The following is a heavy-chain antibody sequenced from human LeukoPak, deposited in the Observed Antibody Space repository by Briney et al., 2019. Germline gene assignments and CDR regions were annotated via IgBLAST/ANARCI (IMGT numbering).Heavy chain of an antibody. J-gene: IGHJ3*02. D-gene: IGHD4-17*01. CDR3: ARGTARYGDYEGYAFDI. CDR2: ISSSSSYI. CDR1: GFTFSSYS. V-gene: IGHV3-21*01. Sequence: GGSLRLSCAASGFTFSSYSMNWVRQAPGKGLEWVSSISSSSSYIYYADSVKGRFTISRDNAKNSLYLQMNSLRAEDTAVYYCARGTARYGDYEGYAFDIWGQGTMVTVSS.